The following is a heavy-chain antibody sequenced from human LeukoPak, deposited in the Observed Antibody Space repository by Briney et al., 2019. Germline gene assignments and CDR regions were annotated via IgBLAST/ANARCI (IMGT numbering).Heavy chain of an antibody. V-gene: IGHV1-2*02. CDR1: GYTFTGYH. Sequence: ASVKVSCKASGYTFTGYHMHWVRQAPGQGLEWMGWINPNSGGTNYAQKFQGRVTMTRDTSISTAYMELSRLRSDDTAVYYCARDFRYGDGYNWGGVDYWGQGTLVTVSS. CDR3: ARDFRYGDGYNWGGVDY. J-gene: IGHJ4*02. D-gene: IGHD5-24*01. CDR2: INPNSGGT.